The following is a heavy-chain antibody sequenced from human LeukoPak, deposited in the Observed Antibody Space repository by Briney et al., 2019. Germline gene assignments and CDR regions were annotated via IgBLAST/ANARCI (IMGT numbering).Heavy chain of an antibody. D-gene: IGHD3-3*01. Sequence: ASETLSLTCAVYGGSFSGYYWSWIRQPPGKGLEWIGEINHSGSTNYNSSLKSRVTISVDTSKNQFSLKLSSVTAADTAVYYCARWSLLRFLEWLALSAFDIWGQGTMVTVSS. CDR1: GGSFSGYY. CDR3: ARWSLLRFLEWLALSAFDI. CDR2: INHSGST. V-gene: IGHV4-34*01. J-gene: IGHJ3*02.